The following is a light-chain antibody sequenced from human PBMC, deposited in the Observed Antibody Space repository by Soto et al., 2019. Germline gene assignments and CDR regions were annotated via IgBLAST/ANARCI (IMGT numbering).Light chain of an antibody. CDR2: KAS. CDR3: QHYNSYSEA. V-gene: IGKV1-5*03. CDR1: QTISSW. J-gene: IGKJ1*01. Sequence: DIQMTQSHSTRSGSVGDRVTITCRASQTISSWLAWYQQKPGKAPKLLIYKASTLKSGVPSRFSGSGSGTEFTLTISSLQPDDFATYYCQHYNSYSEAFGQGTKVELK.